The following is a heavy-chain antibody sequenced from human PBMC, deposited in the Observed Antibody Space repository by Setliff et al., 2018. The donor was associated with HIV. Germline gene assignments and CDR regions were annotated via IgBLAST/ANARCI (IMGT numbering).Heavy chain of an antibody. CDR1: GFTFSSYW. V-gene: IGHV3-74*01. CDR2: NNSDGSST. CDR3: ALAGRAVYY. D-gene: IGHD6-19*01. Sequence: PGGSLRLSCAASGFTFSSYWMHWVRQAPGKGLVWVSRNNSDGSSTSYADSVKGRYTSSRDNAKNTLYLQMNSLRAEDTAVYYCALAGRAVYYWGQGTLVTVSS. J-gene: IGHJ4*02.